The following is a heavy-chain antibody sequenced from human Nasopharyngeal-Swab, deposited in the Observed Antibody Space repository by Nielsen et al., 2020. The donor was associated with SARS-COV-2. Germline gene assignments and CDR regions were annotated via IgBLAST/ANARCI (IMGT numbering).Heavy chain of an antibody. J-gene: IGHJ3*02. V-gene: IGHV3-30*03. CDR1: GFSFNNYG. Sequence: GESLKISCSASGFSFNNYGMHWVRQAPGKGLEWVAVISYEGSKIFYADFVEGRFTISRDNSKSTLYLQMNSLRAEDTAVYYCAREGHGNYYDSSGYYPDAFDIWGQGTMVTVSS. CDR2: ISYEGSKI. CDR3: AREGHGNYYDSSGYYPDAFDI. D-gene: IGHD3-22*01.